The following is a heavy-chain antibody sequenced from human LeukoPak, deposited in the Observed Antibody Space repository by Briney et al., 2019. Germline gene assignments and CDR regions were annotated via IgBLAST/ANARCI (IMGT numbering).Heavy chain of an antibody. D-gene: IGHD3-22*01. CDR1: GFTFDDYG. J-gene: IGHJ4*02. CDR2: INWNGGST. CDR3: ARAYYYDSRGYYGAYFDY. Sequence: PGGSLRLSCAASGFTFDDYGMSWVRQAPGKGLEWVSGINWNGGSTGYADSVKGRFTISRDNAKNSLYLQMNSLRAEDTALYYCARAYYYDSRGYYGAYFDYWGQGTLVTVSS. V-gene: IGHV3-20*04.